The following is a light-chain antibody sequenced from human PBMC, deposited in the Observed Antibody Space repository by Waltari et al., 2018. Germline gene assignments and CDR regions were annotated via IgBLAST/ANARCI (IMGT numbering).Light chain of an antibody. CDR1: PGSVSPSYY. J-gene: IGLJ3*02. Sequence: QTVVTQAPSFSVSPGGTVTLTCGLSPGSVSPSYYPSWYQQTPGQAPRTLIYSTNTRSSGVPDRFSGSILGNKAALTITGAQADDESDYYCVLYMGSGIWVFGGGTKLTVL. CDR3: VLYMGSGIWV. V-gene: IGLV8-61*01. CDR2: STN.